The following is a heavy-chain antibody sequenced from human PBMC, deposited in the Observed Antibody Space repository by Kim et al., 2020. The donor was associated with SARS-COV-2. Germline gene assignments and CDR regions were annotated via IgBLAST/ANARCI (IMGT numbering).Heavy chain of an antibody. D-gene: IGHD6-13*01. Sequence: YYVDSVKGRFTISRDNAKNSLYLQMNSLRAEDTAVYYCARVGIAAADFDYWGQGTLVTVSS. V-gene: IGHV3-7*03. J-gene: IGHJ4*02. CDR3: ARVGIAAADFDY.